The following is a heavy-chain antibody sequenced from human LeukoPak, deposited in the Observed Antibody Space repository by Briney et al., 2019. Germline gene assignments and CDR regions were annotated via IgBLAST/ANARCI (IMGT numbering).Heavy chain of an antibody. CDR1: GFTFSSYW. J-gene: IGHJ6*02. Sequence: PGGSLRLSCAASGFTFSSYWTHWVRQAPGKGLVWVSRINGDGTTTNYADSVKGRFTISRDNAKNTVHLQMNSLRAEDTAVYYCARRGIGYGMAVWGQGTTVTVSS. CDR3: ARRGIGYGMAV. CDR2: INGDGTTT. D-gene: IGHD1-26*01. V-gene: IGHV3-74*01.